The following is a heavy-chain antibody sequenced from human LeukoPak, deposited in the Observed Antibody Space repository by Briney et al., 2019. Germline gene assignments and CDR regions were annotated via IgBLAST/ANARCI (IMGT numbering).Heavy chain of an antibody. D-gene: IGHD3/OR15-3a*01. CDR1: GGSFSGYY. Sequence: PSETLSLTCAVYGGSFSGYYWSWIRQPPGKGLEWIGEINHSGSTNYNPSLKSRVTISVDTSKNQLSLKLSSVTAADTAVYYCARGDVDTFDYWGQGTLVTVSS. CDR3: ARGDVDTFDY. J-gene: IGHJ4*02. V-gene: IGHV4-34*01. CDR2: INHSGST.